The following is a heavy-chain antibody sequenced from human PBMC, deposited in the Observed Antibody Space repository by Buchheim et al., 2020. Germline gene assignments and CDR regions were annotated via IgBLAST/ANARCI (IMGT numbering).Heavy chain of an antibody. CDR1: GFTFSSYA. V-gene: IGHV3-23*01. CDR3: AKMEGGLTVTMCPDY. Sequence: EVQLLESGGGLVQPGGSLRLSCAASGFTFSSYAMSWVRQAPEKGLEWVSTLSGTGGSTYYADSVKGRFTISRDNSQNTLYLHMNSLRAEDTAVYYCAKMEGGLTVTMCPDYWGQGTL. J-gene: IGHJ4*02. D-gene: IGHD4-17*01. CDR2: LSGTGGST.